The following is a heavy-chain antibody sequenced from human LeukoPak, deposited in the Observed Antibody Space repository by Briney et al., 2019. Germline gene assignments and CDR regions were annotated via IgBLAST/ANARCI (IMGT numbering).Heavy chain of an antibody. CDR1: GGSISSGDYY. CDR3: ARGEGSSIYYYMDV. J-gene: IGHJ6*03. V-gene: IGHV4-61*08. Sequence: PSETLSLTCTVSGGSISSGDYYWCWIRQPPGKGLEWIGYIYYSGSTSYNPSLKSRVTISVDTSKNQFSLTLSSLTAANTAVYYCARGEGSSIYYYMDVWGKGTTVTVSS. D-gene: IGHD6-13*01. CDR2: IYYSGST.